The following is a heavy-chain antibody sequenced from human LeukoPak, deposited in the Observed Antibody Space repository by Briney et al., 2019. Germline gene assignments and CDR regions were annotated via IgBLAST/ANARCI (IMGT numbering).Heavy chain of an antibody. Sequence: AAVTVSCMGSGYTFITYGISGLRQAPGQGLEGMGWIRNYNSNTNNAQKLQGRVTITTHTSTSTAYMELKSLRSDDTAVYYCARAIVGATAPYNWFDPWGQGTLVTVSS. V-gene: IGHV1-18*01. D-gene: IGHD1-26*01. CDR2: IRNYNSNT. CDR3: ARAIVGATAPYNWFDP. J-gene: IGHJ5*02. CDR1: GYTFITYG.